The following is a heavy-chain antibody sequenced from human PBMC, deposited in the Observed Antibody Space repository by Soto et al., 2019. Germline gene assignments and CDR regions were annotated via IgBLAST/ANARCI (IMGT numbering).Heavy chain of an antibody. CDR1: GGSFSGNY. CDR2: INHSGST. J-gene: IGHJ4*02. CDR3: ARGWGRIFDY. V-gene: IGHV4-34*01. Sequence: QVQLQQWGAGLLKHSETLSLTCAVYGGSFSGNYWNWIRQPPGKGLEWIGEINHSGSTNYNPSLKSRVTLSVDTSKNQFSLKLSSVTAADTAVYYCARGWGRIFDYWGQGTLVTVSS. D-gene: IGHD7-27*01.